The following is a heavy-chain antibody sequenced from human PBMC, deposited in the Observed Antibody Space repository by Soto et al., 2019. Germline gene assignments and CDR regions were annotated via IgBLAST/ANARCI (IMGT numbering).Heavy chain of an antibody. CDR3: ARAYDSSGPFDY. CDR1: GFTFSSYG. CDR2: IWYDGSNK. D-gene: IGHD3-22*01. V-gene: IGHV3-33*01. Sequence: GGSLRLSCAASGFTFSSYGMHWVRQAPGKGLEWVAVIWYDGSNKYYADSVKGRFTISRDNSKNTLYLQMNSLRAEDTAVYYCARAYDSSGPFDYWGQGTLVTVSS. J-gene: IGHJ4*02.